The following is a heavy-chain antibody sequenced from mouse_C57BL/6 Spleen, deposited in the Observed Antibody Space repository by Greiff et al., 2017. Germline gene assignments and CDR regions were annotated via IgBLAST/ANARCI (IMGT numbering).Heavy chain of an antibody. Sequence: VQLQESGAELARPGASVKLSCKASGYTFTSYGISWVKQRTGQGLEWIGEIYPRNGTTDYNEKFKGKATLTADKASSTAYMELRSLTSEDSAVYFCARNYGNYFDCWGQGTTLTVSS. CDR2: IYPRNGTT. J-gene: IGHJ2*01. V-gene: IGHV1-81*01. CDR1: GYTFTSYG. D-gene: IGHD1-1*01. CDR3: ARNYGNYFDC.